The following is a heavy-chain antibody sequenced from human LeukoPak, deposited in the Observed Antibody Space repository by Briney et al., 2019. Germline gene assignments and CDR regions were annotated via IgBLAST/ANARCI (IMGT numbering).Heavy chain of an antibody. CDR3: GKGLVTAIDY. V-gene: IGHV3-23*01. J-gene: IGHJ4*02. CDR1: GFTFSDYY. Sequence: GGSLRLSCAASGFTFSDYYMSWIRQAPGKGLEWVSSISDSGDGTYSADSVKGRFTISRDNSKNTVDLQMNSLRAEDSAIYYCGKGLVTAIDYWGQGALVSVSS. CDR2: ISDSGDGT. D-gene: IGHD2-21*02.